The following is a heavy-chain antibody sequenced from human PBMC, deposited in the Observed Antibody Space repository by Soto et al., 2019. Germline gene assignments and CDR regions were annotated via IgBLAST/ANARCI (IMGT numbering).Heavy chain of an antibody. D-gene: IGHD2-2*02. CDR2: ISGSGGST. CDR1: GFTFSSYA. V-gene: IGHV3-23*01. J-gene: IGHJ4*02. CDR3: AKSRSYCSSTSCYTDY. Sequence: GGSLRLSCSASGFTFSSYAISWVRQAPGEGLEWVSAISGSGGSTYYADSVKGRFTISRDNSKNTLYLQMNSLRAEDTAVYYCAKSRSYCSSTSCYTDYWGQGTLVTVSS.